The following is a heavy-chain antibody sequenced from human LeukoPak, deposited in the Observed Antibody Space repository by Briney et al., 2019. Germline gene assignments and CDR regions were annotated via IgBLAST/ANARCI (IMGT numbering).Heavy chain of an antibody. V-gene: IGHV3-7*01. D-gene: IGHD6-13*01. CDR3: AQNLVAAAGDH. J-gene: IGHJ4*02. CDR1: GFTFSNYW. Sequence: PGESLRLSCAASGFTFSNYWMTWVRQAPGKGLEWVANIKPDGSVGYYLDSVRGRFIISRDNAGNSLYPQMNTVRVEDTAVYYCAQNLVAAAGDHWGQGTLLIVSS. CDR2: IKPDGSVG.